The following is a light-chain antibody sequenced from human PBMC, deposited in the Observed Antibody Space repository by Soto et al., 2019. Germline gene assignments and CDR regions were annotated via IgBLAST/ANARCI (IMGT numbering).Light chain of an antibody. CDR3: ATWDGSLSAYV. V-gene: IGLV1-44*01. Sequence: SVLTKSPSASGTPRQGVTLSYYGSSSNIGSNTVDWYQQFPGTAPKLLIYSNIKRPSGVPDRFSGSKSVTSASLAIRGLQSEDEADYFCATWDGSLSAYVFGTGTKVTV. CDR2: SNI. J-gene: IGLJ1*01. CDR1: SSNIGSNT.